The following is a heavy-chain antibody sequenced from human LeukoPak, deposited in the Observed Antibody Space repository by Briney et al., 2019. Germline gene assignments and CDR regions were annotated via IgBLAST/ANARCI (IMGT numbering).Heavy chain of an antibody. V-gene: IGHV3-48*01. CDR3: ARDLLFGATSYFDQ. J-gene: IGHJ4*02. Sequence: GGSLRLSCEASGFTFSGNWMSWVRQAPGKGLELVSYIGRNFPYFSSTKHYADSVRGRFTISRDDAKNSLHLEINGLRAEDTAVYYCARDLLFGATSYFDQWGQGAPVTVSS. D-gene: IGHD2-15*01. CDR1: GFTFSGNW. CDR2: IGRNFPYFSSTK.